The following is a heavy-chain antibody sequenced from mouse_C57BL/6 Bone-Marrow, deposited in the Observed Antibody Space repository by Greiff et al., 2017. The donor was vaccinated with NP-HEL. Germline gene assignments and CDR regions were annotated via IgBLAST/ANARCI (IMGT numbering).Heavy chain of an antibody. CDR1: GYTFPNYW. CDR2: FDPNSGGT. J-gene: IGHJ2*01. D-gene: IGHD1-1*01. V-gene: IGHV1-72*01. CDR3: ARYYYGSGYFDY. Sequence: QVQLQQPGAELVKPGASVKLSCKASGYTFPNYWMHWVKQRPGRGLEWIGRFDPNSGGTKYNEKFKSKATLTVDKPSSTAYMQLSSLTSEDSAVYYCARYYYGSGYFDYWGQGTTLTVSS.